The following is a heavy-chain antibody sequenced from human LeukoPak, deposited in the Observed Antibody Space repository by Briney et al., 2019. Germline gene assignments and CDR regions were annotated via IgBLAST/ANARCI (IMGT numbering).Heavy chain of an antibody. J-gene: IGHJ4*02. CDR1: GGSISHYY. D-gene: IGHD3-10*01. CDR3: ARKENVYYYFDY. V-gene: IGHV4-59*12. Sequence: SETLSLTCTVSGGSISHYYWNWIRQPPGKGLEWIGYIYHSGTTYYNPSLQSRVTMSVDTSKNQFSLKLSSVTAVDTAVYYCARKENVYYYFDYWGQGTLVTVSS. CDR2: IYHSGTT.